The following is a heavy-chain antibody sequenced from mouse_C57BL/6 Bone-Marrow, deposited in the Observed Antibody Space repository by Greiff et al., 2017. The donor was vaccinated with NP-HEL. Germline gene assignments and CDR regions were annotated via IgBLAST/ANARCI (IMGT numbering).Heavy chain of an antibody. J-gene: IGHJ4*01. CDR2: IFPGSGST. D-gene: IGHD2-12*01. Sequence: QVQLKESGPELVKPGASVKISCKASGYTFTDYYINWVKQRPGQGLEWIGWIFPGSGSTYYNEKFKGKATLTVDKSSSTAYMLLSSLTSEDSAVYCCARPLRRPYAMDYWGQGTSVTVSS. CDR1: GYTFTDYY. V-gene: IGHV1-75*01. CDR3: ARPLRRPYAMDY.